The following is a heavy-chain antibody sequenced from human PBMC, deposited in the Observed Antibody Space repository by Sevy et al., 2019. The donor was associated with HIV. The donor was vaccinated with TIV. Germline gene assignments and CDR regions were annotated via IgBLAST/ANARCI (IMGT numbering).Heavy chain of an antibody. D-gene: IGHD3-22*01. CDR2: INPGGGDT. CDR1: GYTFTSSY. Sequence: ASVKVSCKASGYTFTSSYLHWVRQAPGQGLEWMGIINPGGGDTNYAQKFQGRVTMTRDTATSTVYMELSSLRSEDTAVYYCARGYDNSGHFDYWGLGTLVTVSS. CDR3: ARGYDNSGHFDY. V-gene: IGHV1-46*01. J-gene: IGHJ4*02.